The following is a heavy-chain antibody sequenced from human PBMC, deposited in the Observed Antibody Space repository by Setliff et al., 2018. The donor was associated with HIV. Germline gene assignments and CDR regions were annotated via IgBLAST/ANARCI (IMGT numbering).Heavy chain of an antibody. V-gene: IGHV4-59*11. CDR2: IYYSVST. CDR1: GGSMNSHY. CDR3: ARGVVDYDFWSGSGDYYYMDG. Sequence: SETLSLTCTVSGGSMNSHYWSWIRQSPGRDLEWIGYIYYSVSTKYNPSLKSRVSMSIDTSKNQFSLKMSSVTAADTAVYYCARGVVDYDFWSGSGDYYYMDGWGKGTTVTVSS. J-gene: IGHJ6*03. D-gene: IGHD3-3*01.